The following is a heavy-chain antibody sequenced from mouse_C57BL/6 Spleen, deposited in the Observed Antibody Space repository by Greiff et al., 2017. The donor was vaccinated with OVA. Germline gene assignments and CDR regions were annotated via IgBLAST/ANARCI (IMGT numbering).Heavy chain of an antibody. CDR2: IFPGSGST. V-gene: IGHV1-56*01. CDR1: GYTFTSYW. Sequence: QVQLQQSGPELVRPGASVKISCKAPGYTFTSYWMQWVRQRPGQGLEWIGEIFPGSGSTYYNEKFKGKATLTVDTSSSTAYMQLSRLTSEDSAVYFCAIYDYAYYFDYWGQGTTLTVSS. CDR3: AIYDYAYYFDY. D-gene: IGHD2-4*01. J-gene: IGHJ2*01.